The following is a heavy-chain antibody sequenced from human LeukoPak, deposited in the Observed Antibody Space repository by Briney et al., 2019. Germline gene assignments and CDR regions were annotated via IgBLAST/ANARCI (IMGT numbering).Heavy chain of an antibody. CDR3: ARDIGSGSYY. CDR1: GYTFTGYY. J-gene: IGHJ4*02. V-gene: IGHV1-2*02. D-gene: IGHD3-10*01. Sequence: ASVKVSCKASGYTFTGYYIHWVRQAPGQRLEWMGWINPNSGDTNYAQKFQGRVTMTRDTSINTAYMELSRLRSDDTAVYYCARDIGSGSYYWGQGTLFTVSS. CDR2: INPNSGDT.